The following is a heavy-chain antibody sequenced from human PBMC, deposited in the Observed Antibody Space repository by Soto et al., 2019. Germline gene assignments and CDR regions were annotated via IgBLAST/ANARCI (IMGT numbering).Heavy chain of an antibody. CDR1: GGSIGSGVYY. Sequence: PSETLSLTCTVPGGSIGSGVYYWIWIRQHPGKGLEWIGYIYYSGSTYYNPSLKSRVTISVDTSKNQFSLKLSSVTAADTAVYYCAVVARHYYYGMDVWGQGTTVTVSS. D-gene: IGHD2-15*01. CDR2: IYYSGST. V-gene: IGHV4-31*03. CDR3: AVVARHYYYGMDV. J-gene: IGHJ6*02.